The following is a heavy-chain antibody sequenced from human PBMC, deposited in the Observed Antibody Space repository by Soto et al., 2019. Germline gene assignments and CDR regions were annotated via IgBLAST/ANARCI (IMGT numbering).Heavy chain of an antibody. V-gene: IGHV3-23*01. CDR1: GFTFSSYA. Sequence: GGSLRLSCAASGFTFSSYAMSWVRQAPGKGLEWVSAISGSGGSTYYADSVKGRFTISRDNSKNTLYLQMNSLRAEDTAVYYCAKDFVVVVAATPEFVDYFDYWGQGTLVTVSS. J-gene: IGHJ4*02. CDR2: ISGSGGST. CDR3: AKDFVVVVAATPEFVDYFDY. D-gene: IGHD2-15*01.